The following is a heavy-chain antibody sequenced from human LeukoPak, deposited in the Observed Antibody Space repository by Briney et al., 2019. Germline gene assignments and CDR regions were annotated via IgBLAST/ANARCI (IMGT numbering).Heavy chain of an antibody. CDR1: GGSISSYY. D-gene: IGHD3-3*01. V-gene: IGHV4-59*08. J-gene: IGHJ4*02. CDR3: ARLAGYYDFWSGYYREHYFDY. CDR2: IYYSGST. Sequence: SETLSLTCTVSGGSISSYYWSWIRQPPGKGLEWIGYIYYSGSTNYNPSLKSRVTISVDTSKNQFSLKLISVTAADTAVYYCARLAGYYDFWSGYYREHYFDYWGQGTLVTVSS.